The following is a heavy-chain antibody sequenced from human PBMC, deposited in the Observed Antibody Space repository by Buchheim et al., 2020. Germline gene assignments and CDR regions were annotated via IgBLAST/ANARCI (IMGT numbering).Heavy chain of an antibody. CDR1: GFTFSSYA. J-gene: IGHJ6*02. CDR2: ISGSGGST. D-gene: IGHD3-16*01. CDR3: AKVGDYVWGSANYYYGMDV. V-gene: IGHV3-23*01. Sequence: EVQLLESGGGLVQPGGSLRLSCAASGFTFSSYAMSWVRQAPGKGLEWVSAISGSGGSTSYADSVKGRFTISRDNSKNTLYLQMNSLRAEDTAVYYCAKVGDYVWGSANYYYGMDVWGQGTT.